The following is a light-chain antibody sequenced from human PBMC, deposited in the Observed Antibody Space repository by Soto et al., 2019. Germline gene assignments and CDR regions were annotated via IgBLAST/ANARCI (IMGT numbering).Light chain of an antibody. CDR1: QSISTR. CDR2: DAS. V-gene: IGKV1-5*01. Sequence: DIQTTQSPSTLSASVGDRVTITCRASQSISTRLAWYQQKPGKAPKLLIYDASSLESGVPSRFSGSASGTEFTLTISSLQPDDFATYYCQQGYSTITFGQGTRLEIK. CDR3: QQGYSTIT. J-gene: IGKJ5*01.